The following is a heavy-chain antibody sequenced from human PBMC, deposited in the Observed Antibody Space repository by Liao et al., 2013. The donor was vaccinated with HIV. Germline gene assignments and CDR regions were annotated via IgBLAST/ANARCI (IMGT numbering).Heavy chain of an antibody. CDR2: IYYRGST. V-gene: IGHV4-39*07. J-gene: IGHJ4*02. CDR3: VRSGGSPALDWLFNY. Sequence: QLQLQESGPGLVKPSETLSLTCTVSDDSITSSINYWGWIRQPPGKGLEWIGSIYYRGSTYYNPSLKSRVTISVDTSNNQFSLKLTSVTAADTAMYSCVRSGGSPALDWLFNYWGPGSLVSVSS. D-gene: IGHD3-9*01. CDR1: DDSITSSINY.